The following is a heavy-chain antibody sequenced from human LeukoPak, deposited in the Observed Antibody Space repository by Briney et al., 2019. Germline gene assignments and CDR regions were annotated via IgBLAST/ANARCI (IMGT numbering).Heavy chain of an antibody. CDR2: ITGRSDKT. Sequence: VGSLRLSCSASGFNFNKYDMTWARQAPGKGLEWGSTITGRSDKTYYTDSVKSRCVTSRDNSKDTLYVQMNSLRAEDTALYYCAKGGWLDDLGQGALVTVSS. CDR3: AKGGWLDD. J-gene: IGHJ4*02. CDR1: GFNFNKYD. D-gene: IGHD6-19*01. V-gene: IGHV3-23*01.